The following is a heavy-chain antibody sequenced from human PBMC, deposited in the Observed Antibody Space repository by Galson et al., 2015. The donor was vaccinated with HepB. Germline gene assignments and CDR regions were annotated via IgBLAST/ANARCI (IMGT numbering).Heavy chain of an antibody. V-gene: IGHV4-59*08. CDR1: GGSISSYY. J-gene: IGHJ4*02. CDR2: IYSSGST. D-gene: IGHD3-22*01. CDR3: ARHGRYYHDSSGYYFLDY. Sequence: SETLSLTCNVSGGSISSYYWSWIRQPPGKGLEWIGYIYSSGSTTYNPSLKSRVTMSVDTSKNQFSLKLSSVTAADTAVYYCARHGRYYHDSSGYYFLDYWGQGTLVTVSS.